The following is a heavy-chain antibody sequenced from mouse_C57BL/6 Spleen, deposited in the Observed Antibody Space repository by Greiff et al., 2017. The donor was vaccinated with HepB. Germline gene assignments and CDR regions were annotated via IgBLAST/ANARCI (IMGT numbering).Heavy chain of an antibody. Sequence: EVQLQESGGDLVKPGGSLKLSCAASGFTFSSYGMSWVRQTPDKRLEWVATISSGGSYTYYPDSVKGRFTISRDNAKNTLYLQMSSLKSEDTAMYYCARDSYFDYWGQGTTLTVSS. CDR3: ARDSYFDY. CDR1: GFTFSSYG. CDR2: ISSGGSYT. J-gene: IGHJ2*01. V-gene: IGHV5-6*01.